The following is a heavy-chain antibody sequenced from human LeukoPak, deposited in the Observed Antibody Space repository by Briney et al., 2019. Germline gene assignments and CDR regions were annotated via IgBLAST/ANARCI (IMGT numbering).Heavy chain of an antibody. CDR2: INHSGST. Sequence: SETLSLTCAVYGGSFSGYYWSWTRQPPGKGLEWIGEINHSGSTNYNPSLKSRVTISVDTSKNQFSLKLSSVTAADTAVYYCARDPTSGWRPFDYWGQGTLVTVSS. D-gene: IGHD6-25*01. J-gene: IGHJ4*02. V-gene: IGHV4-34*01. CDR1: GGSFSGYY. CDR3: ARDPTSGWRPFDY.